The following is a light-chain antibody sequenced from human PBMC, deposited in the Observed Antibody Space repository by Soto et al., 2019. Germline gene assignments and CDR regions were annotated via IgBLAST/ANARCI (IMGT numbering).Light chain of an antibody. J-gene: IGKJ1*01. V-gene: IGKV1-5*03. CDR1: QTISSW. CDR2: KAS. CDR3: QQYYSYPRT. Sequence: DIPMTQSPSTRSGSVGDRVTITCRASQTISSWLAWYQQKPGKAPKLLIYKASTLKSGVPSRFSGSGSGTDFTLTISCLQSEDFATYYCQQYYSYPRTFGQGTKVDIK.